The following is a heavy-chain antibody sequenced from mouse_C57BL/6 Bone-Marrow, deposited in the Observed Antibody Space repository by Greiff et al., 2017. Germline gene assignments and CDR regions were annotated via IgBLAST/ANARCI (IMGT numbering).Heavy chain of an antibody. D-gene: IGHD3-3*01. CDR1: AKPFPTYW. V-gene: IGHV1-74*01. J-gene: IGHJ4*01. CDR2: IHPSDSDT. CDR3: AIVGNDYVAMDY. Sequence: QSQLQHPGAELVNPGASVKVSCKPSAKPFPTYWIHWLKQRLGQGLEWIGRIHPSDSDTTYNQKFKGKAPLTVDKSSSTAYMQLSSLTSEDSAVYYCAIVGNDYVAMDYWGQGTSVTVSS.